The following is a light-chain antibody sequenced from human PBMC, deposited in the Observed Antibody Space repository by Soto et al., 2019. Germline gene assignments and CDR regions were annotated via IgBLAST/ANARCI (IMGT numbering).Light chain of an antibody. Sequence: EIVLTQSPGTLSLSPVEIATLSCMAIQSVSSSYLAWYQQKPGQAPRLLIYGASTRATGIPDRFSGSGSGTDFSLTISRLEPEDFAVYYCQQYGKSPQITFGQGTRLKIK. V-gene: IGKV3-20*01. J-gene: IGKJ5*01. CDR3: QQYGKSPQIT. CDR1: QSVSSSY. CDR2: GAS.